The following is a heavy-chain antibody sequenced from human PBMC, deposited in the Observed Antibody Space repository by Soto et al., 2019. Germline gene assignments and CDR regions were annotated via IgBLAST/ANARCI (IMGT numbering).Heavy chain of an antibody. CDR3: ARISGYSSSWYFDY. CDR2: IYHSGST. V-gene: IGHV4-4*02. CDR1: GGSISSSNW. Sequence: SETLSLTCAVSGGSISSSNWWSWVRQPPGKGLEWIGEIYHSGSTNYNPSLKSRVTISVDKSKNQFSLKLSSVTAADTAVYYCARISGYSSSWYFDYWGQGTLVTVSS. D-gene: IGHD6-13*01. J-gene: IGHJ4*02.